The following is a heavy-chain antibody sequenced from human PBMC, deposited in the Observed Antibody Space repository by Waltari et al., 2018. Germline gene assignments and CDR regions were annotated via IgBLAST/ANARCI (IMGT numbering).Heavy chain of an antibody. Sequence: QVQLQESGPGLVKPSETLSLTCTVSGGYISSHYWSWIRQPPGKGLEWIGYIYYSGSTNYNPSLKSRVTISVDTSKNQFSLKLSSVTAADTAVYYCAREVGAMDYWGQGTLVTVSS. D-gene: IGHD1-26*01. J-gene: IGHJ4*02. CDR3: AREVGAMDY. CDR2: IYYSGST. CDR1: GGYISSHY. V-gene: IGHV4-59*11.